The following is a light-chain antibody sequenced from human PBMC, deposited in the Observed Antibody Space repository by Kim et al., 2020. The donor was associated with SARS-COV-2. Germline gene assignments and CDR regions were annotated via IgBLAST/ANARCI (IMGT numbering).Light chain of an antibody. Sequence: SESPVQTASITCSGDKFGDKYSCWYQQKPGQSPVLVIYQDSKRPSGIPVRFSGSNSGNTATLTISGTQAMDEADYYCQAWDSSTEVFGGGTQLTVL. J-gene: IGLJ3*02. CDR1: KFGDKY. CDR2: QDS. V-gene: IGLV3-1*01. CDR3: QAWDSSTEV.